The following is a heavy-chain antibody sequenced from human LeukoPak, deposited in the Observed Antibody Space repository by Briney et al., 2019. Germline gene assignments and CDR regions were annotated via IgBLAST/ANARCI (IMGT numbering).Heavy chain of an antibody. V-gene: IGHV4-30-2*01. CDR2: IYHSGST. J-gene: IGHJ4*02. CDR1: GGSISSGGYS. Sequence: PSQTLSLTCAVSGGSISSGGYSWSWIRQPPGKGLEWIGYIYHSGSTYYNPSLKGRVTISVDRSKNQFSLKLSSVTAADTAVYYCARVASSDSSGYDYWGQGTLVTVSS. D-gene: IGHD3-22*01. CDR3: ARVASSDSSGYDY.